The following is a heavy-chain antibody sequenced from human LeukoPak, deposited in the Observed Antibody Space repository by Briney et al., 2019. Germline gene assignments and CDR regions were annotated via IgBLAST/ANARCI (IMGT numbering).Heavy chain of an antibody. CDR2: ISAYNGNT. CDR3: ARVRGGYDYGSGSYCCDY. V-gene: IGHV1-18*01. Sequence: ASVKVCCKASDYTFTSYGISWVRQAPGQGLEWMGWISAYNGNTNYAQKLQGRVTMTTDTSTSTAYMELRSLRSDDTAVYYCARVRGGYDYGSGSYCCDYGGQGALVTVSS. D-gene: IGHD3-10*01. J-gene: IGHJ4*02. CDR1: DYTFTSYG.